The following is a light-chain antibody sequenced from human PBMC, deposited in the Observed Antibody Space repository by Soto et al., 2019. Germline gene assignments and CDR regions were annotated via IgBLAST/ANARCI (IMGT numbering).Light chain of an antibody. CDR3: GKWDSSLSAGGV. CDR2: ENN. Sequence: QSVLTQPPSVSAAPGQKVTISCSGSGSNIGNNYASWYQQLPGTAPKLLIYENNKRPSGIPDRFSGSKSGTSATLGITGLQTGDEADYYCGKWDSSLSAGGVFGTGNKVTVL. V-gene: IGLV1-51*02. CDR1: GSNIGNNY. J-gene: IGLJ1*01.